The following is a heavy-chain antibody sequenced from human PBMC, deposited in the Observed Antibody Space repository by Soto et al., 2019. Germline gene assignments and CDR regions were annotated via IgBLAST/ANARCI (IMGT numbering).Heavy chain of an antibody. J-gene: IGHJ4*02. V-gene: IGHV4-31*03. CDR1: GGSISSGGYY. D-gene: IGHD6-19*01. CDR3: ASQASGWYPDY. Sequence: QVQLQESGPGLVKPSQTLSLTCTVSGGSISSGGYYWSWLRQHPGKGQEWIGYIFDSGTTYYNPSLKSRVTISVDPSKSQFSLRLTSVTATDTAVYYCASQASGWYPDYWGQGTLVTVSS. CDR2: IFDSGTT.